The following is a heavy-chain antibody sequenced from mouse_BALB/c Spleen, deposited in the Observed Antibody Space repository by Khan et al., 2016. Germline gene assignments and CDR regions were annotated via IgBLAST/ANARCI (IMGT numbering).Heavy chain of an antibody. CDR1: GFNIKDTY. CDR3: ASRGAYYDAMDY. D-gene: IGHD3-1*01. Sequence: VQLKQSGAEIVKPGASVKLSCTASGFNIKDTYMHWVKQRPEQGLEWIGRIDPANGNTKYDPKLQGKATITADTSSNTAYLQLSSLTSEDTAVDYFASRGAYYDAMDYWGQGTSVTVSS. V-gene: IGHV14-3*02. J-gene: IGHJ4*01. CDR2: IDPANGNT.